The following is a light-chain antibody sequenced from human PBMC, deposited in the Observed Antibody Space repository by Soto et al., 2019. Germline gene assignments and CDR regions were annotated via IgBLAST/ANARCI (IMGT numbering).Light chain of an antibody. J-gene: IGKJ4*01. Sequence: DIQMTQSPSTLSGSVGDRVTITCRASQTISSWLAWYQQRPGKAPNLLIYGASSLQSGVPSRFSGSGFGTDFTLTISSLQPEDFGTYYCQQANSFPLTFGGGTKVDIK. CDR1: QTISSW. V-gene: IGKV1-12*01. CDR2: GAS. CDR3: QQANSFPLT.